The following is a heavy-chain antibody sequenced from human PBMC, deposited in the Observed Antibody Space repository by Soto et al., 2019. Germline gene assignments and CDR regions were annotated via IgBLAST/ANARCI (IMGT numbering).Heavy chain of an antibody. CDR2: IIPLLGIA. CDR3: GSGNSYGNDNYYGMDV. D-gene: IGHD5-18*01. V-gene: IGHV1-69*02. J-gene: IGHJ6*02. Sequence: QVQLVQSGAEVKKPGASVKVSCKASGCTFSSYTISWVRQAPGQGLEWMGRIIPLLGIANYAQKFQGRVTITADKPTSTAAMELNNLRSEDRAVDYCGSGNSYGNDNYYGMDVWGQGTTVTVSS. CDR1: GCTFSSYT.